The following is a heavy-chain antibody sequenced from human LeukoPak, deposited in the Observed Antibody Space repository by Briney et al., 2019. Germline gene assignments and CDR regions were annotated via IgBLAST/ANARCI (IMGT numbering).Heavy chain of an antibody. CDR1: RFTLSSSW. V-gene: IGHV3-72*01. J-gene: IGHJ3*02. D-gene: IGHD1-26*01. CDR2: ISNKADSYTT. Sequence: GGSLRLSCAASRFTLSSSWMTWVRPAPGKGLEWVGRISNKADSYTTEYAAFVKGRFTISREDSKNSLYLQMNSLKVEDTAVYYCGRGYSGNSIYAFDIWGQGTMVTVSS. CDR3: GRGYSGNSIYAFDI.